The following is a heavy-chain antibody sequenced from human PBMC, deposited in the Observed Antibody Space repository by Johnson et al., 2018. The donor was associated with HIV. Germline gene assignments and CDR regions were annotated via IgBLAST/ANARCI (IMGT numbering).Heavy chain of an antibody. CDR3: ARGGSRITIFGVVTNLGAFDI. CDR2: IGGSGGST. V-gene: IGHV3-NL1*01. J-gene: IGHJ3*02. CDR1: GFTFSSYG. D-gene: IGHD3-3*01. Sequence: QVQLVESGGGVVQPGGSLRLSCAASGFTFSSYGMHWVPQAPGKGLEWVSGIGGSGGSTHYADSVKGRFTISRDNSKNTLYLQMNSLRAGDTAMYYCARGGSRITIFGVVTNLGAFDIWGQGTMVTVSS.